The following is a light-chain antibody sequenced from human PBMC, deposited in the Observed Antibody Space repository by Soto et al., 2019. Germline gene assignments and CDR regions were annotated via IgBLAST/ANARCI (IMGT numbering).Light chain of an antibody. V-gene: IGKV1-5*03. CDR1: QSISTS. J-gene: IGKJ1*01. CDR2: KTS. CDR3: QQYNTYSPT. Sequence: DTQMTQSPSTLSASVGDRVTITCRASQSISTSMAWYQQRPGTAPTLLIYKTSTLESGVPSRFSGSGSGTEFTLTISSLQPDNFATYYCQQYNTYSPTFGQGTKVEVK.